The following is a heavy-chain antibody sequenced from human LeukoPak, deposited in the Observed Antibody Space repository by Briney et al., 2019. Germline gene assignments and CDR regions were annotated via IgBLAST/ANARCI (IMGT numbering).Heavy chain of an antibody. D-gene: IGHD1-26*01. CDR3: TSLIVGATYYYYMDV. Sequence: PGGSLRLSCAASGFTFSGSAMHWVRQASGKGLEWVGRIRSKANSYATAYAASVKGRFTISRDDSKNTAYLQTNSLKTEDTAVYYCTSLIVGATYYYYMDVWGKGTTVTVSS. CDR2: IRSKANSYAT. V-gene: IGHV3-73*01. J-gene: IGHJ6*03. CDR1: GFTFSGSA.